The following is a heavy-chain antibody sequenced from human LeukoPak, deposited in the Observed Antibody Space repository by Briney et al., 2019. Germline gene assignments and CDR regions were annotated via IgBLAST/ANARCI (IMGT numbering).Heavy chain of an antibody. Sequence: GGSLRLSCAASGFTFSSYAMHWVRQAPGKGLEWVAVISYDGSNKYYADSAKGRFTISRDNSKNTLYLQMNSLRAEDTAVYYCAKVRSYDIVGASIAFDYWGQGTLVTVSS. V-gene: IGHV3-30-3*01. D-gene: IGHD1-26*01. CDR1: GFTFSSYA. CDR2: ISYDGSNK. CDR3: AKVRSYDIVGASIAFDY. J-gene: IGHJ4*02.